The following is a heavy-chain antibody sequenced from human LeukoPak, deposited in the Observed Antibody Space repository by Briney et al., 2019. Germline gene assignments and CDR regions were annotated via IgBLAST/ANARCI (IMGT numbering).Heavy chain of an antibody. Sequence: GGSLRLSCAASGFTFSSYSMNWVRQAPGKGLEWVSSISSSSSYIYYADSVKGRFTISRDNAKNSLYLQMNSLRAEDTAVYYCARDYSSSWYLAFDIWGQGTMVTVSS. D-gene: IGHD6-13*01. CDR3: ARDYSSSWYLAFDI. J-gene: IGHJ3*02. CDR2: ISSSSSYI. CDR1: GFTFSSYS. V-gene: IGHV3-21*01.